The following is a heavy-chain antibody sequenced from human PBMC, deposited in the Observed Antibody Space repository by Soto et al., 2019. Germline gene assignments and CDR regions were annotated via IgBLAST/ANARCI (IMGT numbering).Heavy chain of an antibody. CDR3: SRDAQKWLVAAFDI. J-gene: IGHJ3*02. CDR2: ISPYNGNT. D-gene: IGHD6-19*01. CDR1: GYTFVSYG. V-gene: IGHV1-18*01. Sequence: QVQLVQSGAEVKEPGASVKVSCKASGYTFVSYGISWVRQAPGQGLEWMGWISPYNGNTNYAQKFQGRVTMTTDTCTSTVYMELRSLRSDDTAVYYCSRDAQKWLVAAFDIWGQGTMVAVSS.